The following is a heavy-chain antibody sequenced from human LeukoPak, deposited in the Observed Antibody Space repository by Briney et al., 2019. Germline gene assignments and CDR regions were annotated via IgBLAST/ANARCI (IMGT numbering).Heavy chain of an antibody. CDR3: ARVNYYDTSGDRAFDI. V-gene: IGHV3-66*01. J-gene: IGHJ3*02. CDR2: IYGGGGT. CDR1: GFTVSGNY. D-gene: IGHD3-22*01. Sequence: GGSLRLSCAASGFTVSGNYMSWVRQAPGKGLEWVAVIYGGGGTYYADSVKDRFTISRDNDRNTVYLQVNSLRAEDTAVYYCARVNYYDTSGDRAFDIWGQGTMVTVFS.